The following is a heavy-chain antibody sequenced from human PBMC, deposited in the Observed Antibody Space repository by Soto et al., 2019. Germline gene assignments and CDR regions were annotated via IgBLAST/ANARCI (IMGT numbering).Heavy chain of an antibody. CDR3: ASAGSGYYAYYFDQ. V-gene: IGHV3-23*01. D-gene: IGHD3-22*01. CDR2: VSSSGVTT. J-gene: IGHJ4*02. Sequence: EVQLLESGGGLVQPGGSLRLSCAASRFGFSRYAMTWVRQAPGKGLEWVSGVSSSGVTTYYADSVKGRFTISRDNSKNTLYLQMNSRRADDTAIYYCASAGSGYYAYYFDQWGQGTLVTVSS. CDR1: RFGFSRYA.